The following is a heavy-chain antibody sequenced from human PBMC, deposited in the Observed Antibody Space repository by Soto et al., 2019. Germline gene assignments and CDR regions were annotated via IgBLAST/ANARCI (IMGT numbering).Heavy chain of an antibody. Sequence: VESLKISCNGSGYSFTSYWISWVRQMPGKGLEWMGRIDPSDSYTNYSPSFQGHVTISADKSISTAYLQWSSLKASDTAMYYCASHQYYYDSSGYYPFDYWGQGTLVTVSS. J-gene: IGHJ4*02. CDR3: ASHQYYYDSSGYYPFDY. V-gene: IGHV5-10-1*01. CDR1: GYSFTSYW. CDR2: IDPSDSYT. D-gene: IGHD3-22*01.